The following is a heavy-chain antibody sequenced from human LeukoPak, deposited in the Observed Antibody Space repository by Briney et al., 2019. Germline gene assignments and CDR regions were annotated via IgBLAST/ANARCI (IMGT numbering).Heavy chain of an antibody. CDR1: GGSFSGYY. D-gene: IGHD6-13*01. Sequence: SETLSLTCAVYGGSFSGYYWSWNRQPPGKGLEWIGEINHSGSTNYNPSLKSRVTISVDTSKNQFSLKLSSVTAADTAVYYCARDGSSSWTDYGMDVWGQGTTVTVSS. CDR3: ARDGSSSWTDYGMDV. J-gene: IGHJ6*02. CDR2: INHSGST. V-gene: IGHV4-34*01.